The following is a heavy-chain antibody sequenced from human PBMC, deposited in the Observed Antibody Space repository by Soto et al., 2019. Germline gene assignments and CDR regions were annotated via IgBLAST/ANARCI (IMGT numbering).Heavy chain of an antibody. CDR3: AHSGGRLSSCLNWFDA. CDR1: GFSLSTSGVG. D-gene: IGHD3-16*01. J-gene: IGHJ5*02. V-gene: IGHV2-5*02. CDR2: ISWDDNK. Sequence: QITLKESGPALVKPTQTLTLTCTFSGFSLSTSGVGVGWIRQPPGKALEWLALISWDDNKRFSPSLRSRLTITKVTSKNPAVLTMTTMDPADTATYYCAHSGGRLSSCLNWFDAWGQGTLVTVSS.